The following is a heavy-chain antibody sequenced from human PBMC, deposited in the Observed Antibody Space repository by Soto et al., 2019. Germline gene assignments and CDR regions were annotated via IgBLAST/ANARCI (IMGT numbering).Heavy chain of an antibody. CDR1: GFTFSSYA. J-gene: IGHJ4*02. V-gene: IGHV3-30-3*01. D-gene: IGHD6-19*01. CDR2: ISYDGSNK. CDR3: AGRAESSGWYFDY. Sequence: GGSLRLSCAASGFTFSSYAMHWVRQAPGKGLEWVAVISYDGSNKYYADSVKGRFTISRDNSKNTLYLQMNSLRAEDTAVYYCAGRAESSGWYFDYWGQGTLVTVSS.